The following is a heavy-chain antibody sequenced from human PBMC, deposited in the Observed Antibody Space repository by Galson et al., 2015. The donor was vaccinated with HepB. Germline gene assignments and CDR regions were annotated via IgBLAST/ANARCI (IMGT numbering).Heavy chain of an antibody. J-gene: IGHJ4*02. CDR1: GYTLRDFA. Sequence: SCKVSGYTLRDFAIHWVRQAPGKGLEWVGDFDPRDGHTVYAQKLEGRVVISEDASTDTAYLDLTDLTSEDTAVYYCAAILVLTSIHLDYWGQGTLVTVSS. CDR2: FDPRDGHT. D-gene: IGHD2-21*02. V-gene: IGHV1-24*01. CDR3: AAILVLTSIHLDY.